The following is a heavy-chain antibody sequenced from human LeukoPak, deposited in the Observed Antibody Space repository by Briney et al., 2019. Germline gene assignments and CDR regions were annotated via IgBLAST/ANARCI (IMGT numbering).Heavy chain of an antibody. Sequence: PGGSLRLSCAASGLTFSSYAMHWVRQAPGKGLEWVTVISYDGSNKYFADSVKGRFTISRDNSKNTLYLQMNSLRAEDTAVYYCARDPYGGNGYFDYWGQGTLVTVSS. V-gene: IGHV3-30-3*01. CDR1: GLTFSSYA. CDR3: ARDPYGGNGYFDY. J-gene: IGHJ4*02. CDR2: ISYDGSNK. D-gene: IGHD4-23*01.